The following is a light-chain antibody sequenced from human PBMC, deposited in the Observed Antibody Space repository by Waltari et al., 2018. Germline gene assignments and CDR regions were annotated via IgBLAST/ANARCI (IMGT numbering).Light chain of an antibody. CDR1: QSVGRS. CDR2: GAS. V-gene: IGKV3-20*01. Sequence: EIVLTLSPGTLSLSPGERDSLSCRANQSVGRSLAWYQQKPSQAPRLLIYGASIRGTGIPDRFSGGGSGTDFSLTISRLEPEDFAAYHCQHYVRLPVTFGQGTKVEIK. CDR3: QHYVRLPVT. J-gene: IGKJ1*01.